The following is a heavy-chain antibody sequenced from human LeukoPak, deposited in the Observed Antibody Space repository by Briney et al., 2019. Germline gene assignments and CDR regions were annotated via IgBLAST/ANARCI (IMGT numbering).Heavy chain of an antibody. CDR2: INHSGST. J-gene: IGHJ4*02. CDR1: GGSFSGYY. Sequence: SETLSLTCAVYGGSFSGYYWSWIRQPPGKGLEWIEEINHSGSTNYNPSLKSRVTVSVDTSKNQFSLKLSSVTAADTAVYYCARGRSQYYYDSSGYYFDYWGQGTLVTVSS. D-gene: IGHD3-22*01. CDR3: ARGRSQYYYDSSGYYFDY. V-gene: IGHV4-34*01.